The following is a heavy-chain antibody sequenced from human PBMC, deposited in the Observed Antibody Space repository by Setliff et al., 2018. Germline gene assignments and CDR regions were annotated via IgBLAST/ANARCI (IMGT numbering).Heavy chain of an antibody. CDR3: ARHKAGAVRTGEHFQH. CDR2: VYYSGTT. J-gene: IGHJ1*01. CDR1: VDSISSSTYY. V-gene: IGHV4-39*01. Sequence: PSETLSLTCTVSVDSISSSTYYWGWIRQPPGKGLEWIGSVYYSGTTKYNPSLGSRVTISVDASKNQFSLKLSSVTAADTAVYYCARHKAGAVRTGEHFQHWGQGTLVTVSS. D-gene: IGHD6-19*01.